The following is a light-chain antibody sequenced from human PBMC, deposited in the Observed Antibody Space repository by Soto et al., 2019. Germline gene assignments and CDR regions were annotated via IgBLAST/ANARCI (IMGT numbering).Light chain of an antibody. CDR3: QQYGSSPWA. CDR1: QSVSSSY. J-gene: IGKJ1*01. V-gene: IGKV3-20*01. Sequence: DIVLTQSPATLSLSPGERATLSCRASQSVSSSYLAWYQQKPGQAPRLLIYGASSRATGIPDRFSGSGSGTDLTLTISRLEPEDFAVYYCQQYGSSPWAFGQGTKVDIK. CDR2: GAS.